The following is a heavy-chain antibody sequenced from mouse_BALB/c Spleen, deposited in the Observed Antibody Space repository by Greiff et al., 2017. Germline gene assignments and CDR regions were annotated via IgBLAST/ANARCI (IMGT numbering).Heavy chain of an antibody. D-gene: IGHD2-4*01. CDR2: ISYSGST. J-gene: IGHJ4*01. Sequence: EVQLQESGPGLVKPSQSLSLTCTVTGYSITSDYAWNWIRQFPGNKLEWMGYISYSGSTSYNPSLKSRISITRDTSKNQFFLQLNSVTTEDTATYYCARSGDYDPYYYAMDYWGQGTSVTVSS. CDR3: ARSGDYDPYYYAMDY. V-gene: IGHV3-2*02. CDR1: GYSITSDYA.